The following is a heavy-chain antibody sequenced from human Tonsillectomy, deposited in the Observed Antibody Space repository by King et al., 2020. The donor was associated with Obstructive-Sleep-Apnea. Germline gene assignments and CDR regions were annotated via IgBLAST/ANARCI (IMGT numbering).Heavy chain of an antibody. CDR3: ANNPLVGGNFGFYGMDV. Sequence: EQLVQSGAEVKKPGSSVKVSCKASGGTFNNYAISWVRQAPGQGLEWMGGILPIFGTANYAQKFQGRVTITADESTSTVYMKLSSLRSEDTAVYYCANNPLVGGNFGFYGMDVWGPGTTVTVSS. CDR1: GGTFNNYA. V-gene: IGHV1-69*01. D-gene: IGHD1-26*01. J-gene: IGHJ6*02. CDR2: ILPIFGTA.